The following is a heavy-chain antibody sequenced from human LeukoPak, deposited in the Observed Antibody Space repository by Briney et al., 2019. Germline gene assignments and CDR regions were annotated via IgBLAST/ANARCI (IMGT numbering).Heavy chain of an antibody. CDR3: ARADVDTAMVSDY. D-gene: IGHD5-18*01. Sequence: SVKVSCKASGGTFRSYAISWVRQAPGQGLEWMGGIIPIFGTANYAQKFQGRVTITADESTSTAYMELSSLRSEDTAVYYCARADVDTAMVSDYWGQGTLVTVSS. J-gene: IGHJ4*02. CDR2: IIPIFGTA. CDR1: GGTFRSYA. V-gene: IGHV1-69*13.